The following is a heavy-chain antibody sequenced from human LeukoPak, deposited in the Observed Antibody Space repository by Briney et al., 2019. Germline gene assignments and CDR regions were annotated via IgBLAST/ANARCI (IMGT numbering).Heavy chain of an antibody. J-gene: IGHJ4*02. V-gene: IGHV4-59*08. D-gene: IGHD6-13*01. Sequence: SETLSLTCTVSGGSISSYYWSWIRQPPGKGLEWIGYIYYSGSTNYNPSLKSRVTISVDTSKNQFSLKLSSVTAADTAVYYCARRVGITAPFDYWGQGTLVTVSS. CDR2: IYYSGST. CDR3: ARRVGITAPFDY. CDR1: GGSISSYY.